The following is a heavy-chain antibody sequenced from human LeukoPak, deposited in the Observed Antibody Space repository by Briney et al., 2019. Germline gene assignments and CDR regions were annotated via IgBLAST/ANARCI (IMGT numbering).Heavy chain of an antibody. J-gene: IGHJ4*02. D-gene: IGHD2-2*02. CDR1: GFTFSDYY. CDR3: ARGQLLYFFDY. V-gene: IGHV3-11*04. CDR2: ISSSGNTI. Sequence: GGSLRLSCAASGFTFSDYYMSWIRQAPGKGLEWISYISSSGNTIYYADSVKGRFTISRDNAKNSLDLQMDSLRAEDTALYYCARGQLLYFFDYWGQGTLVTVSS.